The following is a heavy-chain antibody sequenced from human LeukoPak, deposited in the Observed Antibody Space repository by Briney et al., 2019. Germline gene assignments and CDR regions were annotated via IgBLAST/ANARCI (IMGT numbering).Heavy chain of an antibody. Sequence: PGGSLRLSCAASEFTFSAYWMHWVRQAPGKGLEWVAVISYDGSNKYYADSVKGRFTLSRDTSKNTLYLQMNSLRAEDTAVYYCARGVVGSVSFDYWGQGTLVTVSS. CDR3: ARGVVGSVSFDY. CDR1: EFTFSAYW. D-gene: IGHD2-21*01. V-gene: IGHV3-30-3*01. J-gene: IGHJ4*02. CDR2: ISYDGSNK.